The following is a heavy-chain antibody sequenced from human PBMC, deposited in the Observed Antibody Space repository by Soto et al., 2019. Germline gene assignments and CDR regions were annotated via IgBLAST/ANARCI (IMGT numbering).Heavy chain of an antibody. J-gene: IGHJ4*02. V-gene: IGHV4-34*01. CDR2: INLGGST. CDR1: GGSFSGYY. D-gene: IGHD3-10*01. Sequence: KPSETLSLTCAVYGGSFSGYYWSWIRQPPGKGLEWIGEINLGGSTNFNPSLKSRVTISVDTSKNHFSLKLSSVIAADTAVYYCARVRDDYYGSGSLLYYFDYWGQGTLVTVS. CDR3: ARVRDDYYGSGSLLYYFDY.